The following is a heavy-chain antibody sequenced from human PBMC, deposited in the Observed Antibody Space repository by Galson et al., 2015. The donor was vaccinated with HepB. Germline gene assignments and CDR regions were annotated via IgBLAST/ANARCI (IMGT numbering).Heavy chain of an antibody. V-gene: IGHV5-10-1*01. D-gene: IGHD3-10*01. CDR2: IDPSNSYT. CDR3: ARLRAVRGTYGLDG. J-gene: IGHJ6*02. Sequence: QSGAEVKKPGESLRISCKGSGYIFTSHWISWVRQMPGKGLEWMGRIDPSNSYTNYSPSLQGHVTISADKSITTAYLQWRSLKASDTAIYYCARLRAVRGTYGLDGWGQGTTVTVSS. CDR1: GYIFTSHW.